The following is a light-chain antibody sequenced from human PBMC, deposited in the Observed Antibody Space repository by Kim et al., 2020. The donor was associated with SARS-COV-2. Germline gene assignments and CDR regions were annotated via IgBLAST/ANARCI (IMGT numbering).Light chain of an antibody. CDR3: AQATHWPLT. CDR2: KVS. V-gene: IGKV2-30*01. Sequence: DVVMTQSPHSLPVTLGQSASISCRSSQSLEYSDTNTYLSWFHQRPGQSPRRLIYKVSNRDSGVPDRFSGSGSGTDFTLKISSVEAEDVGIYYCAQATHWPLTFGGGTKVDIK. J-gene: IGKJ4*01. CDR1: QSLEYSDTNTY.